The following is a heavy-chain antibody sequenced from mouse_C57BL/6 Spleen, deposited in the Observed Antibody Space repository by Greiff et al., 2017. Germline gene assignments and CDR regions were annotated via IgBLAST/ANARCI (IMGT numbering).Heavy chain of an antibody. CDR3: ARADYGSSLYAMDY. J-gene: IGHJ4*01. V-gene: IGHV1-82*01. D-gene: IGHD1-1*01. Sequence: QVQLQQSGPELVKPGASVTISCKASGYAFSSPWMNWVKQRPGKGLEWIGRIYPGDGDTNYNGKFKGKATLTADKSSSPAYMQLSSLTSEDSAVYFGARADYGSSLYAMDYWGQGTSVTVSS. CDR2: IYPGDGDT. CDR1: GYAFSSPW.